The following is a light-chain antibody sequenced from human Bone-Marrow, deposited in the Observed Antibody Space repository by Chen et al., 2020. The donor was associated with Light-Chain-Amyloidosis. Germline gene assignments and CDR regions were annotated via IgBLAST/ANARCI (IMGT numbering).Light chain of an antibody. V-gene: IGLV6-57*01. CDR1: SCSIATNY. J-gene: IGLJ3*02. CDR3: QSYQGSSQGV. CDR2: EDD. Sequence: NFMLTQPHSVSESPGKTVIISCTRSSCSIATNYVQWYQRRPGSSPTTVIYEDDQRPSGVPDGFSGARARSSNTASLTISGLKTEDEADYYCQSYQGSSQGVFGGGTKLTVL.